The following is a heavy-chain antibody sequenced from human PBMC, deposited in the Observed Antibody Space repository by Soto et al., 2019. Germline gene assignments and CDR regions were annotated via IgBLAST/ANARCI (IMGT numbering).Heavy chain of an antibody. Sequence: GGSLRLSWAASGFTFSSYGMHWVRQAPGKGLEWVAVISYDGSNKYYADSVKGRFTISRDNSKNTLYLQMNSLRAEDTAVYYCAKDLMIAAAGTNYWGQGTLVTVSS. CDR3: AKDLMIAAAGTNY. V-gene: IGHV3-30*18. J-gene: IGHJ4*02. CDR2: ISYDGSNK. D-gene: IGHD6-13*01. CDR1: GFTFSSYG.